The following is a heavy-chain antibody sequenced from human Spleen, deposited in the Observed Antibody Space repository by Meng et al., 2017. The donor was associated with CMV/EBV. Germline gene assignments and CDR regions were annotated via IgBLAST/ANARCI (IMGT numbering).Heavy chain of an antibody. CDR3: ARRREYPLTWDVGISLPGSRGAFDS. Sequence: WSWLRQPPGKGLEWIGDIHPGGTTDYHPSLKSRVTVSVDTSKNQFSLDLSSVTAADMGLYYCARRREYPLTWDVGISLPGSRGAFDSWGQGTLVTVSS. CDR2: IHPGGTT. V-gene: IGHV4-34*01. D-gene: IGHD6-13*01. J-gene: IGHJ4*02.